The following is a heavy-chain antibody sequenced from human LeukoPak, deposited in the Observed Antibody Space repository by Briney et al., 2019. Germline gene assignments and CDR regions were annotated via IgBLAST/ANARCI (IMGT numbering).Heavy chain of an antibody. CDR3: ARAYYDILTGLQDYYYYGMDV. V-gene: IGHV1-69*01. Sequence: GSSVKVSCKASGGTFSSYAISWVRQAPGQGLEWMGGIIPIFGTANYAQKFQGGVTITADESTSTAYMELSSLRSEDTAVYYCARAYYDILTGLQDYYYYGMDVWGKGTTVTVSS. CDR1: GGTFSSYA. D-gene: IGHD3-9*01. J-gene: IGHJ6*04. CDR2: IIPIFGTA.